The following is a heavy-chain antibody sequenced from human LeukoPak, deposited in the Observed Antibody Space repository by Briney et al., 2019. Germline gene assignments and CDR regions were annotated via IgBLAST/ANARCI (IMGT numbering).Heavy chain of an antibody. J-gene: IGHJ4*02. D-gene: IGHD6-19*01. CDR1: GFTFSSYA. CDR3: ARITRKWLVLSY. Sequence: GGSLRLSCAASGFTFSSYAMSWVRQAPGKGLEWVSAISGSGGSTYYADSVKGRFTISRDNAKNSLYLQMNSLRAEDTAVYYCARITRKWLVLSYWGQGTLVTVSS. V-gene: IGHV3-23*01. CDR2: ISGSGGST.